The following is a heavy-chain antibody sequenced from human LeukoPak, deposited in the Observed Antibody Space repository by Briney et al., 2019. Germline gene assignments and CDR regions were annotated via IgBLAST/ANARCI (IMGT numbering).Heavy chain of an antibody. CDR2: IHPGDSDT. CDR3: ARSYTLMSFFDY. J-gene: IGHJ4*02. Sequence: GESLKISCKGSGYSFTTFWIGWVRQMPGKGLEWMGIIHPGDSDTTYSPSFQGQITISVDKSISTAYLQWSSLKASDTAIYYCARSYTLMSFFDYWGQGTLVTVSS. CDR1: GYSFTTFW. V-gene: IGHV5-51*01. D-gene: IGHD2-2*02.